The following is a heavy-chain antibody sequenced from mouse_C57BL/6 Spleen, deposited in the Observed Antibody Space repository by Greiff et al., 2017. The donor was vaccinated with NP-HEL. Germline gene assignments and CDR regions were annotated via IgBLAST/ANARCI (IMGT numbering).Heavy chain of an antibody. V-gene: IGHV1-22*01. J-gene: IGHJ3*01. CDR2: INPNNGGT. CDR1: GYTFTDYN. CDR3: ARCYGSRDWFAY. Sequence: EVQLQQSGPELVKPGASVKMSCKASGYTFTDYNMHWVKQSHGKSLEWIGYINPNNGGTSYNQKFKGKATLTVNKSSSTAYMELRSLTSEDSAVYYCARCYGSRDWFAYWGQGTLVTVSA. D-gene: IGHD1-1*01.